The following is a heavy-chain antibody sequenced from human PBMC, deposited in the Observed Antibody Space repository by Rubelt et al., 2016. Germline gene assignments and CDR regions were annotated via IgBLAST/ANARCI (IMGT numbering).Heavy chain of an antibody. J-gene: IGHJ3*02. V-gene: IGHV4-39*07. CDR1: GGSISSSSYY. CDR2: IYYSGST. Sequence: QLQLQESGPGLVKPSETLSLTCTVSGGSISSSSYYWGWIRQPPGKGLEWIGSIYYSGSTYYNPSPKSRVTISVGTSKNQFSRKLSSVTAADTAVYYCARAVIWAFDIWGQGTMVTVSS. D-gene: IGHD3-16*02. CDR3: ARAVIWAFDI.